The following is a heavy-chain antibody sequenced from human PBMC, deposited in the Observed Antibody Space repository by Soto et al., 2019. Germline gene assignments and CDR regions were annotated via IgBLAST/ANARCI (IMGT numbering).Heavy chain of an antibody. Sequence: LRLSCGASGFTFSNYYMSWIRQAPGKGLEWVSYISSTGRTIYYADSVKGRFTVSRDNAQYSLSLKPNSLRVEDTAVYYCARSYSSGWEFDYWGQGTQVTVSS. D-gene: IGHD6-19*01. CDR1: GFTFSNYY. J-gene: IGHJ4*02. CDR2: ISSTGRTI. CDR3: ARSYSSGWEFDY. V-gene: IGHV3-11*01.